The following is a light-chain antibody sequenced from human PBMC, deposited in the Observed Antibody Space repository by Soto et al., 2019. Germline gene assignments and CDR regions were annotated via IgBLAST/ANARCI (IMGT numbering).Light chain of an antibody. J-gene: IGKJ1*01. CDR2: KAA. CDR1: QTISNW. CDR3: QQYHSYPWT. Sequence: DIQMTQSPSTLSASVGARVTITCRASQTISNWLAWYQQKPGKAPKLLIYKAASLESGVPSRFSGSGSGTEFTLNISSLEPDYFATYYCQQYHSYPWTCGQGPKVEIK. V-gene: IGKV1-5*03.